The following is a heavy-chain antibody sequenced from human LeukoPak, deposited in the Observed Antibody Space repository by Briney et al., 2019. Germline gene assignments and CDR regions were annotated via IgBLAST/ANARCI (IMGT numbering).Heavy chain of an antibody. D-gene: IGHD6-19*01. CDR3: VRHRQWLLFPDY. V-gene: IGHV4-39*01. CDR1: GDSISINYN. Sequence: SETLSLTCTVSGDSISINYNWGWIRQPPGKGLEWIGSIFYSGATYYRPSLQSRVTISVDTSKNQFSLKLSSMTAEDTAVYYCVRHRQWLLFPDYWGQGTLVTVSS. J-gene: IGHJ4*02. CDR2: IFYSGAT.